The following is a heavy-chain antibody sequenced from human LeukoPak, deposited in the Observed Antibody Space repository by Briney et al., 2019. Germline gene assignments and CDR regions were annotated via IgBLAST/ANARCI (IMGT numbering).Heavy chain of an antibody. V-gene: IGHV3-13*05. D-gene: IGHD3-10*01. CDR1: GFTFSSYD. J-gene: IGHJ3*02. Sequence: GGSLRLSCAASGFTFSSYDMHWVRQATGKGLEWVSAIGTAGDPYYPGSVKGRFTISRENAKNSLYLQMNSLRAGDTAVYYCARALRVRGVTSGAFDIWGQGTMVAVSS. CDR3: ARALRVRGVTSGAFDI. CDR2: IGTAGDP.